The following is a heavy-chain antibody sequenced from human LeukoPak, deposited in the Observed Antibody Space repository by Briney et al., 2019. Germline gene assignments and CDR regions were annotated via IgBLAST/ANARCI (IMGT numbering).Heavy chain of an antibody. CDR3: ARAPGNPVSGSYYFDY. V-gene: IGHV4-38-2*02. Sequence: PSETLSLTCTVSGYSISSGYYRGWIRQPPGKGLEWIGSIYHSGSTYYNPSLKSRVTISVDTSKNQFSLKLSSVTAADTAVYYCARAPGNPVSGSYYFDYWGQGTLVTVSS. J-gene: IGHJ4*02. CDR1: GYSISSGYY. CDR2: IYHSGST. D-gene: IGHD1-26*01.